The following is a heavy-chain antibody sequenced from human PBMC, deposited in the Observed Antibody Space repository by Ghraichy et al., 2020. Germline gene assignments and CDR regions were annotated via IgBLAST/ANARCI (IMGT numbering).Heavy chain of an antibody. Sequence: GGSLRLSCVASGFTFSNFAMSWVRQAPGTGLEWVSTVSDSGDSTFYPDSVKGRFTISRDNSKNTLYMQMNSLRAEDTAVYYCAKTVAYYDFLTGSYKGSVPATFDYWGQGTLVTVSS. V-gene: IGHV3-23*01. J-gene: IGHJ4*02. CDR1: GFTFSNFA. D-gene: IGHD3-9*01. CDR2: VSDSGDST. CDR3: AKTVAYYDFLTGSYKGSVPATFDY.